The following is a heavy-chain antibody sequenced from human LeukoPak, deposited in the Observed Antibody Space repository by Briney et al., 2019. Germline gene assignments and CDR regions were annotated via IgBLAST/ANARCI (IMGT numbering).Heavy chain of an antibody. CDR1: GNSFTGYY. CDR2: INPDGGDT. J-gene: IGHJ5*02. V-gene: IGHV1-2*02. Sequence: ASVNVSFKASGNSFTGYYIHWVRQAPGQGLEWMGWINPDGGDTNYAQKFQGRVTMTRDTSISTAYMELSRLRFDDTAVYYCARGAILRYFGWLLGANWFDPWGQGTLVAVSS. D-gene: IGHD3-9*01. CDR3: ARGAILRYFGWLLGANWFDP.